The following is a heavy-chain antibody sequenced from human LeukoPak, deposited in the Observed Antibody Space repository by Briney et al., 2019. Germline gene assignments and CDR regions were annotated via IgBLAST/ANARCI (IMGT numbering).Heavy chain of an antibody. CDR3: ARSGYDYVWGSYRVSRFDY. CDR2: ISGSGGST. Sequence: GGPLRLSCAASGFTFSSYAMSWVRQAPGKGLEWVSAISGSGGSTYYADSVKGRFTISRDNSKNTLYLQMNSLRAEDTAVYYCARSGYDYVWGSYRVSRFDYWGQGTLVTVSS. V-gene: IGHV3-23*01. J-gene: IGHJ4*02. CDR1: GFTFSSYA. D-gene: IGHD3-16*02.